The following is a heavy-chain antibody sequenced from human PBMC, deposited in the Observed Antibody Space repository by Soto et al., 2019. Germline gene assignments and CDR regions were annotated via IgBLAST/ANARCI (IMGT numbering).Heavy chain of an antibody. CDR1: GFPFGVYW. Sequence: EVHLVESGGKLVQPGGSLRLSCVASGFPFGVYWMRWVRQAPGEGLEWVARIKFDGTGIQFAESVRGRFTISRDNAENTLNLKMYRLRAEDTAVYYCARDSGYGAVESVNHWFDYWGLGALVPVSS. V-gene: IGHV3-7*01. CDR2: IKFDGTGI. CDR3: ARDSGYGAVESVNHWFDY. D-gene: IGHD2-2*03. J-gene: IGHJ4*02.